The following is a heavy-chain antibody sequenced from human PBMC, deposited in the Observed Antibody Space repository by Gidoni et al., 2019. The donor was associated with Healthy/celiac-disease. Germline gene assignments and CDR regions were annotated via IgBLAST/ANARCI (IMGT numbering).Heavy chain of an antibody. CDR1: GFSVSNNY. V-gene: IGHV3-53*01. Sequence: EVQLVESGGGLLQPGGSLSLSCAASGFSVSNNYMNWVRQAPGMGLEWVSVIYSGGSTSYADSVKCRFTISRDTSKNTLYLQMNSLRAEDTAVYYCARGERYCSGGSCFYYFDYWGLGTLVTVSS. CDR3: ARGERYCSGGSCFYYFDY. CDR2: IYSGGST. D-gene: IGHD2-15*01. J-gene: IGHJ4*02.